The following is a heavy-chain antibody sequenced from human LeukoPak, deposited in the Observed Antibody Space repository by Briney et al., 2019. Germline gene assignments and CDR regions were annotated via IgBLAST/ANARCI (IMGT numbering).Heavy chain of an antibody. Sequence: GGSLRLSCAASGFTFSNAWMSWVRQAPGKGLEWVGRIKSKADGGTTDYAAPVKGRFTISKDDSKNTLYLQMNSLKTEDTAVYYCTTVPYYYDNSGYYHGVFNYWGQGTLVTVSS. CDR2: IKSKADGGTT. CDR3: TTVPYYYDNSGYYHGVFNY. J-gene: IGHJ4*02. CDR1: GFTFSNAW. V-gene: IGHV3-15*01. D-gene: IGHD3-22*01.